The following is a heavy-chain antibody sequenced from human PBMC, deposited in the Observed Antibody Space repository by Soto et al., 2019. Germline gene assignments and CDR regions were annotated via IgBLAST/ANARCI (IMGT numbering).Heavy chain of an antibody. CDR2: FDPEDGET. J-gene: IGHJ3*02. CDR1: GYTLTELS. Sequence: ASVKVSCKVSGYTLTELSMHWVRQAPGKGLEWMGGFDPEDGETIYAQKFQGRVTMTEDTSTDTAYMELSSLRSEDTAVYYCATYDFWSGYPKVAFDIWDQGTMVTVSS. V-gene: IGHV1-24*01. CDR3: ATYDFWSGYPKVAFDI. D-gene: IGHD3-3*01.